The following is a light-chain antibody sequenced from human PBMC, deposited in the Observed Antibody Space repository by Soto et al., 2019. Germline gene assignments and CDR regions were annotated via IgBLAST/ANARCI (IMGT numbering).Light chain of an antibody. CDR3: QSYDSSLSGSVV. Sequence: QSVLTQPPSVSGAPGQRVTISCTVSSSNIGAGYAVHWYQQLPGTAPKLLIYGNSNRPSGVPDRFSGSKSGTSASLAITGLQAEDEADYYCQSYDSSLSGSVVFGGGTKLTVL. J-gene: IGLJ2*01. CDR1: SSNIGAGYA. V-gene: IGLV1-40*01. CDR2: GNS.